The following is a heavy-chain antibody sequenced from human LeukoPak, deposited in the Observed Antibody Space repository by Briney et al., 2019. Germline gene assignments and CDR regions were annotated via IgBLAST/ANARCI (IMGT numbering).Heavy chain of an antibody. J-gene: IGHJ4*02. D-gene: IGHD6-19*01. CDR3: ARDVHYYGTGWEYYFEY. CDR1: GFTIRDYH. V-gene: IGHV3-33*01. CDR2: IWFDGSNQ. Sequence: PGGSLRLSCAASGFTIRDYHMNWVRQAPGRGLEWVAVIWFDGSNQYYADSVRGRFTISRDNSNNMLYIQMNSLRVEDTAVYLCARDVHYYGTGWEYYFEYWGQGALVTVSS.